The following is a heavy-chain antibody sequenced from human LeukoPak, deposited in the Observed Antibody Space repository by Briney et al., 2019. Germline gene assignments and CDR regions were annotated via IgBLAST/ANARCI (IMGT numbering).Heavy chain of an antibody. D-gene: IGHD1-7*01. J-gene: IGHJ6*02. CDR1: GGSISSGGYY. CDR2: IYYSGST. V-gene: IGHV4-31*03. Sequence: KPSETLSLTCTVSGGSISSGGYYWSWIRQHPGKGLEWIGYIYYSGSTYYNPSLKSRVTISVDTSKNQFSLKLSSVTAADTAVYYCARERTRYYGMDVWGQGTTVTVSS. CDR3: ARERTRYYGMDV.